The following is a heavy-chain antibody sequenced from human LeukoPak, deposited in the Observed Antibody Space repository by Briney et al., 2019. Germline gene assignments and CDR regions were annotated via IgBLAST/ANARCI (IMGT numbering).Heavy chain of an antibody. CDR2: INHSGST. Sequence: PSETLSLTCAVYGVSFSGYSWSWIRQPPGKGLEWIGEINHSGSTNYNPSLKSRVTISVDTSKNQFSLKLSSVTAADTAVYYCARGGGSYWGQGTLVTVSS. V-gene: IGHV4-34*01. CDR1: GVSFSGYS. CDR3: ARGGGSY. D-gene: IGHD3-16*01. J-gene: IGHJ4*02.